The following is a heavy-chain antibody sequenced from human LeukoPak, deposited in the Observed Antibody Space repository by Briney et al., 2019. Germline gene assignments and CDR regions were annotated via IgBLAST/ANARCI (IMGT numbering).Heavy chain of an antibody. Sequence: GGSLRLSCAASGFAISTYAMAWVRQAPGKGLERISSLSSGRSPSYSDSLEGRLTMSSDNARNTLYLQMDNLRGEDTAMYYCARQLGYCAAGTCYFASWGHGTQVTVSS. CDR3: ARQLGYCAAGTCYFAS. V-gene: IGHV3-21*04. CDR2: LSSGRSP. D-gene: IGHD2-8*02. J-gene: IGHJ4*01. CDR1: GFAISTYA.